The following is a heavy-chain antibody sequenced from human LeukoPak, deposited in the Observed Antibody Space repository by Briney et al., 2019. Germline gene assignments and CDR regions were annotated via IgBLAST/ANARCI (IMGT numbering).Heavy chain of an antibody. V-gene: IGHV3-66*01. CDR3: ARWGYSYGIDI. CDR2: IYSGGST. CDR1: GFTFSSYW. Sequence: GGSLRLSCAASGFTFSSYWMSWVRQAPGKGLEWVSVIYSGGSTYYADSVKGRFTISRDNSKNTLYLQMNSLRAEDTAVYYCARWGYSYGIDIWGQGTMVTVSS. J-gene: IGHJ3*02. D-gene: IGHD5-18*01.